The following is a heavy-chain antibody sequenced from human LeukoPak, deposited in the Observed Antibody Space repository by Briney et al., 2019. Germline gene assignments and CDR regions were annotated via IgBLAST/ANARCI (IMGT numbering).Heavy chain of an antibody. Sequence: GGSLRLSCAASGFTFSSYAMHWVRQAPGQGLEYVSAITSNGGSPYYPNSVRGRFTISRDNSKNTLYLQMGSLRAEDMAVYYCAREYCSGGDCQYYFDYWGQGTLVTVSS. V-gene: IGHV3-64*01. CDR3: AREYCSGGDCQYYFDY. CDR2: ITSNGGSP. CDR1: GFTFSSYA. J-gene: IGHJ4*02. D-gene: IGHD2-15*01.